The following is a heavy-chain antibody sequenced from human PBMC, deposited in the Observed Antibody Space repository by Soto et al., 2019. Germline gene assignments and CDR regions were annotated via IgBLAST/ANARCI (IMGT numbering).Heavy chain of an antibody. Sequence: ASVKVSCKASGYGFSSYAMHWVRQAPGQRLEWMGWINIGSGNTEYSQNFQDRITITRDTSASTVYMELSSLRSEDTAVYYCARDGGDCGYRLAYYYYIGMDVWGQGTTVTVS. J-gene: IGHJ6*02. CDR3: ARDGGDCGYRLAYYYYIGMDV. V-gene: IGHV1-3*04. D-gene: IGHD2-21*02. CDR2: INIGSGNT. CDR1: GYGFSSYA.